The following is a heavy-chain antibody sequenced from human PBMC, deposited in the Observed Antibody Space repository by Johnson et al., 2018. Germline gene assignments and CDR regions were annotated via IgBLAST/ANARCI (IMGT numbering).Heavy chain of an antibody. J-gene: IGHJ3*02. Sequence: EVQLLESGGGLVQPGGSLRLSCVVSGFTFSKYWMSWVRQAPGKGLEWVANIKQDGSDNGDGDSVMGRFSISRDNAKNSVYMQMNNLRVEDTAVYYCTAEWDGFDMWGQGTLVTVPS. CDR1: GFTFSKYW. CDR3: TAEWDGFDM. CDR2: IKQDGSDN. V-gene: IGHV3-7*01.